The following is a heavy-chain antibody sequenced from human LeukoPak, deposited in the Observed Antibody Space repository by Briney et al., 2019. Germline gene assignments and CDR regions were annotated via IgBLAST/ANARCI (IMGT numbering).Heavy chain of an antibody. CDR2: ISNSGGTT. V-gene: IGHV3-23*01. D-gene: IGHD4-17*01. J-gene: IGHJ4*02. CDR1: GFTFSSYA. Sequence: GGSLRLSCAASGFTFSSYAMSWVRQAPGKGLEWVSGISNSGGTTYYADSVKGRFTISRDNSKNTLYLRMNSLRAEDMAVYYCAKYSDHDYFDYWGQGTLVTVSS. CDR3: AKYSDHDYFDY.